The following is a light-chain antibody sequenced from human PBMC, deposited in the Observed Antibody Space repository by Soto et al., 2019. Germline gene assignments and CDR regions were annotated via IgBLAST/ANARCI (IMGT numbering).Light chain of an antibody. CDR2: EVS. Sequence: QSALTQPPSASGSPGQSVTISCTGTSSDVGGYNYVSWYQQHPGKAPKLMIYEVSKRPSGVPDRFSGSKSGNTASLTVSGLQAEDEADYYCTSYAGIYTPLGYVFVTGTNLNVL. V-gene: IGLV2-8*01. J-gene: IGLJ1*01. CDR1: SSDVGGYNY. CDR3: TSYAGIYTPLGYV.